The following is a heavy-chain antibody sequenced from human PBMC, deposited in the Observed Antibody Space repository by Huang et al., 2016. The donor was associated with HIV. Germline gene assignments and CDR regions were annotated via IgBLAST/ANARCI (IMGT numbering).Heavy chain of an antibody. CDR2: VYFPWNT. D-gene: IGHD2-2*03. Sequence: QLRESGPGLVTPSETLSLTCSASGTSMTSCTFSWGWFRQPPGRGLEWFGSVYFPWNTYHSPSLNSRFTISIDTANKQYSMRLTSVTAADTAVYFCAREVRSVDTDRPDGYYYRGLDVWGQGTTVIVSS. J-gene: IGHJ6*02. V-gene: IGHV4-39*02. CDR1: GTSMTSCTFS. CDR3: AREVRSVDTDRPDGYYYRGLDV.